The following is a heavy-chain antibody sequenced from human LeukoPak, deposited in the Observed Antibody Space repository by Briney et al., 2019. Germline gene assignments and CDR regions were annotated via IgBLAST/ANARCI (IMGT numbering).Heavy chain of an antibody. Sequence: VASVKVSCKASGYTFTSYGISWVRQAPGQGLEWMGWISAYNGNTNYAQKLQGRVTVSTDTSTSTAYMELRSLRSDDTAVYYCATGGRWELPRPYAFEIWGQGTMVTVSS. CDR1: GYTFTSYG. CDR3: ATGGRWELPRPYAFEI. V-gene: IGHV1-18*01. D-gene: IGHD1-26*01. J-gene: IGHJ3*02. CDR2: ISAYNGNT.